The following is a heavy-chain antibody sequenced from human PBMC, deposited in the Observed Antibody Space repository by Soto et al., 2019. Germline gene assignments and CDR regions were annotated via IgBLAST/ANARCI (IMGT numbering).Heavy chain of an antibody. V-gene: IGHV4-59*01. J-gene: IGHJ5*02. Sequence: PSGTLSLTCTVSGGSISSYYWSWIRQPPGKGLEWIGYIYYSGSTNYNPSLKSRVTISVDTSKNQFSLKLSSVTAADTAVYYCARSTVTTKNWFDPWGQGTLVTVSS. CDR2: IYYSGST. CDR1: GGSISSYY. CDR3: ARSTVTTKNWFDP. D-gene: IGHD4-17*01.